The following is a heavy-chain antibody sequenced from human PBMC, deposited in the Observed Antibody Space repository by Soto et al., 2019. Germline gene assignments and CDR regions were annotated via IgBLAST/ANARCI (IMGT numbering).Heavy chain of an antibody. CDR2: INHSGST. J-gene: IGHJ4*02. CDR3: ARVQYDYIWGSYPFDY. CDR1: GWSFSGYY. Sequence: SETLSLTCAVYGWSFSGYYWSWIRQPPGKGLEWIGEINHSGSTNYNPSLKSRVTISVDTSKNQFSLKLSSVTAADTAVYYCARVQYDYIWGSYPFDYWGQGTLVTVSS. D-gene: IGHD3-16*02. V-gene: IGHV4-34*01.